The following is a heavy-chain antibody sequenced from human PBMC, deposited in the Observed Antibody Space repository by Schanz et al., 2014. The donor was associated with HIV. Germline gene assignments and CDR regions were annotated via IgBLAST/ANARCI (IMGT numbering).Heavy chain of an antibody. J-gene: IGHJ4*02. CDR2: ISAYTGNA. D-gene: IGHD2-15*01. V-gene: IGHV1-18*01. CDR1: GYTFTSHG. Sequence: QAQLVQSGAELKKPGASVKVSCKASGYTFTSHGITWLRQAPGQGLQWMGWISAYTGNADYAQKFQGRVTMTTDTPTSTAYMELRSLTSDDTAVYYCARDLGEVVAARHWGQGTLVTVSS. CDR3: ARDLGEVVAARH.